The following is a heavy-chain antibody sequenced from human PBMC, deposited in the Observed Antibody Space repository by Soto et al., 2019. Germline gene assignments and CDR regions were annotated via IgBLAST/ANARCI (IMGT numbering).Heavy chain of an antibody. CDR3: ITNYYDSSGYDNWFDP. J-gene: IGHJ5*02. Sequence: SIGDDYWSWIRQAPGKGREWVGFIRSKAYGGTTEYAASVKGRFTISRDDSKSIAYLQMNSLKTEDTAVYYCITNYYDSSGYDNWFDPWGQGTPVTSPQ. V-gene: IGHV3-49*03. CDR1: SIGDDY. CDR2: IRSKAYGGTT. D-gene: IGHD3-22*01.